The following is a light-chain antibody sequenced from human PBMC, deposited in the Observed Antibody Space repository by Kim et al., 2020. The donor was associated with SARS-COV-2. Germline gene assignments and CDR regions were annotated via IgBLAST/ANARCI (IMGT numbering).Light chain of an antibody. CDR1: SSDVGGYNY. Sequence: QSALTQPASVSVSPGQSITISCTGTSSDVGGYNYVSWYQQHPGKAPNLMIYDVSNRPSGVSNRFSGTKSGNTASLTISGLQAEDEADYYCSSYTSSSTYVCGTGTKVTVL. CDR3: SSYTSSSTYV. CDR2: DVS. J-gene: IGLJ1*01. V-gene: IGLV2-14*03.